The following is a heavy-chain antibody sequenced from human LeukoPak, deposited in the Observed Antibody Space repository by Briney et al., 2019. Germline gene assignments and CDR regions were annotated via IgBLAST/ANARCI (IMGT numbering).Heavy chain of an antibody. CDR2: ISSSSSYI. Sequence: AGGSLRLSCAASGFTFSSYSMNWVRQAPGKGLEWVSSISSSSSYIYYADSVKGRFTISRDSAKNSLYLQMNSLRAEDTAVYYCARGPSYSSSWYGGMDVWGQGTTVTVSS. CDR1: GFTFSSYS. D-gene: IGHD6-13*01. V-gene: IGHV3-21*01. J-gene: IGHJ6*02. CDR3: ARGPSYSSSWYGGMDV.